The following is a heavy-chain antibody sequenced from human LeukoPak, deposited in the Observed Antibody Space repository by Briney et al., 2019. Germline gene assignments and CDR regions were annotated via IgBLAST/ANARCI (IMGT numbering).Heavy chain of an antibody. CDR1: GFTFSSYS. CDR3: ARDKDTTGLPQS. CDR2: IGISGSAI. V-gene: IGHV3-48*02. J-gene: IGHJ4*02. Sequence: GGSLRLSCAASGFTFSSYSMNWVRQAPGKGLEWVSYIGISGSAICYADSVKGRFTISRDNARDALDLQMNSLRDEDTAVYYCARDKDTTGLPQSWGEGTLVIVSS. D-gene: IGHD2-15*01.